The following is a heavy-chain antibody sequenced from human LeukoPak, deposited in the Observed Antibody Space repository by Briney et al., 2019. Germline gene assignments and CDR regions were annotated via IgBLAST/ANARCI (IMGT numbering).Heavy chain of an antibody. V-gene: IGHV3-30*18. CDR2: ISYDGSNK. J-gene: IGHJ6*02. D-gene: IGHD3-9*01. Sequence: GSLRLSCAASGFTVGNYGIHWVRQAPGKGLEWVAVISYDGSNKYYADSVKGRFTVSRDNSNTLYLQMNSLRAEDTAVYYCAKAPYYGIRGGLDVWGQGTTVTVSS. CDR1: GFTVGNYG. CDR3: AKAPYYGIRGGLDV.